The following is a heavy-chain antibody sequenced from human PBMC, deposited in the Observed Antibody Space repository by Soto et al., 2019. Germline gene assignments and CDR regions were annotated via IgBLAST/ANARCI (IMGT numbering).Heavy chain of an antibody. CDR3: TRERCLEWLLDNWFDP. V-gene: IGHV3-73*01. J-gene: IGHJ5*02. CDR1: GFTFSGSA. D-gene: IGHD3-3*01. CDR2: IRSKANSYAT. Sequence: GGSLRLSCAASGFTFSGSAMHWVRQASGKGLEWVGRIRSKANSYATAYAASVKGRFTISRDDSKNTAYLQMNSLKTEDTAVYYCTRERCLEWLLDNWFDPWGQGNLVTVSS.